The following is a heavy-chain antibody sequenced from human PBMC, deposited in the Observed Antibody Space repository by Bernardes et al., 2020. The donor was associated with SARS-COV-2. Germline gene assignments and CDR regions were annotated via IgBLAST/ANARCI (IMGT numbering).Heavy chain of an antibody. J-gene: IGHJ6*02. CDR2: IIPILGIA. Sequence: SVKVSCKASGGTFSSYAISWVRQAPGQGLEWMGRIIPILGIANYAQKFQGRVTITADKSTSTAYMELSSLRSEDTAVYYCASYMRNTDHIVVPAAMDYYYYGMDVWGQGTTVTVSS. D-gene: IGHD2-2*01. V-gene: IGHV1-69*04. CDR1: GGTFSSYA. CDR3: ASYMRNTDHIVVPAAMDYYYYGMDV.